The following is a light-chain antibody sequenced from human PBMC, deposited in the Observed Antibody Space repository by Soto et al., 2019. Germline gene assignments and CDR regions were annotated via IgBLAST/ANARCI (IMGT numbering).Light chain of an antibody. CDR1: TGAVTSGHY. J-gene: IGLJ1*01. V-gene: IGLV7-46*01. CDR2: DTS. CDR3: LLTYSGARYV. Sequence: QAVVTQEPSLTVSPGGTVTLTCGSSTGAVTSGHYPYWFQQKPGQAPRTLIYDTSNKHSWTPARFSGSLLGGKAALTLSGAQPEYEAEYYSLLTYSGARYVFVPGTKVTVL.